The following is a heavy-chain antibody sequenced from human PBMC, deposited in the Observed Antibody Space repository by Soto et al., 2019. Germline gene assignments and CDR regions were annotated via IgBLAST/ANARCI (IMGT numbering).Heavy chain of an antibody. V-gene: IGHV3-23*01. J-gene: IGHJ3*02. CDR2: ISGGGGTI. CDR1: GFTFSSYS. Sequence: GGSLRLSCAASGFTFSSYSMNWVRQAPGKGLEWVSDISGGGGTIYYADSVKGRFTISRDNSKNTLYLQMNSLRAEDTAVYYCAKNSGSYHISWAFDIWGQGTMVTVSS. D-gene: IGHD1-26*01. CDR3: AKNSGSYHISWAFDI.